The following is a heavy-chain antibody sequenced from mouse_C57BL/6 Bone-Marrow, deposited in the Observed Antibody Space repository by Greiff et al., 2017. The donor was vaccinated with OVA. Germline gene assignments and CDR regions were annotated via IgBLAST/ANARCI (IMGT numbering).Heavy chain of an antibody. CDR2: ISSGSSTI. Sequence: EVMLVESGGGLVKPGGSLKLSCAASGFTFSDYGMHWVRQAPEKGLEWVAYISSGSSTIYYADTVKGRFTISRDNAKNTLFLQMTSLRSEDTAMYYCARGDDGYSDYWGQGTTLTLSS. D-gene: IGHD2-3*01. V-gene: IGHV5-17*01. CDR1: GFTFSDYG. J-gene: IGHJ2*01. CDR3: ARGDDGYSDY.